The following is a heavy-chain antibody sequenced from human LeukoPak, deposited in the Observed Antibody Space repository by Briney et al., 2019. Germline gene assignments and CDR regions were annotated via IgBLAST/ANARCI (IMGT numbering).Heavy chain of an antibody. Sequence: ASVKVSCKASGYTFTGYYMHWLRQTPGQGLEWMGRINPNSGDTKFAQKFQGRVTMSRDTSLSTAYMELSRLTSDDTAVYFCATHINWNYAGILDYWGQGALVTVSS. J-gene: IGHJ4*02. CDR1: GYTFTGYY. CDR2: INPNSGDT. CDR3: ATHINWNYAGILDY. V-gene: IGHV1-2*06. D-gene: IGHD1-7*01.